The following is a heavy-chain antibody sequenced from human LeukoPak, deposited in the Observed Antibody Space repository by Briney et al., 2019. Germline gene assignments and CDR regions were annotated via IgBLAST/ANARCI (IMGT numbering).Heavy chain of an antibody. CDR3: ATAHYYDSSGYAY. J-gene: IGHJ4*02. V-gene: IGHV1-24*01. CDR1: GYILTELF. D-gene: IGHD3-22*01. CDR2: FDPEGGDT. Sequence: ASVKVSCKVSGYILTELFMHWVRQAPGKGLEWMGGFDPEGGDTIYAQKFQGRVTMTADTSTDTAYMELSSLRSEDTAVYYCATAHYYDSSGYAYWGQGTLVTVSS.